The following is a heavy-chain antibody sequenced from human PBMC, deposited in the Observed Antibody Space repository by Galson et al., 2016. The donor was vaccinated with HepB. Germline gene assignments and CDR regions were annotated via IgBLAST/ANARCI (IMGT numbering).Heavy chain of an antibody. D-gene: IGHD6-25*01. J-gene: IGHJ3*01. CDR3: AREGGAFNV. Sequence: PALVKPTQTLTLTCTFSGFSLSSSGVGSSGMGVGWIRQAPGKALEWLALIYWDDVEHYSPTLENRLTITKGTSENQVVLTMTNMDPADTATYYCAREGGAFNVWGQGTMVTVSS. CDR2: IYWDDVE. V-gene: IGHV2-5*02. CDR1: GFSLSSSGVGSSGMG.